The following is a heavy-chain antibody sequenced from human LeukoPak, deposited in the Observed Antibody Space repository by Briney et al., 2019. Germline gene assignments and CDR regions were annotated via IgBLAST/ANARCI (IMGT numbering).Heavy chain of an antibody. J-gene: IGHJ3*02. V-gene: IGHV4-34*01. CDR2: INHSGST. CDR1: GGSFSGYY. D-gene: IGHD1-26*01. CDR3: ARAHRSYKRVFDI. Sequence: SETLSLTCAVYGGSFSGYYWSWIRQPPGKGLEWIGEINHSGSTNYNPSLKSRVTISVDTSENQFSLKLSSVTAADTAVYYCARAHRSYKRVFDIWGQGTMVTVSS.